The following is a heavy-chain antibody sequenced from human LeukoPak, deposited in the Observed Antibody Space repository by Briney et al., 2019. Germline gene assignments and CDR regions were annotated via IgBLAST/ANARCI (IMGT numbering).Heavy chain of an antibody. J-gene: IGHJ4*02. Sequence: SETLSLTCSVSAGSNSSGNWWSWVRQSPVKGLEWIGEIYLYGTTNYNPSLKSRVTMSVDRSKNQFSLKLRSVTAADTAVYYCARTSLERLHNDYWGQGTLVTVSS. CDR1: AGSNSSGNW. D-gene: IGHD3-3*01. CDR2: IYLYGTT. CDR3: ARTSLERLHNDY. V-gene: IGHV4-4*02.